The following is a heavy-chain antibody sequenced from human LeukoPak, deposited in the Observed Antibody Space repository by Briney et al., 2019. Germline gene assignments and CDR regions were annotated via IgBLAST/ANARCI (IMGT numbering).Heavy chain of an antibody. CDR2: IIPIFGTA. D-gene: IGHD3-22*01. V-gene: IGHV1-69*05. CDR3: ARGPGDFYDTNGYYYVPDY. Sequence: SVKVSCKASGGTFSSYTISWVRQAPGQGLEWMGGIIPIFGTANYAQKFRGRVTITTDESTSTAYMELSSLRSEDTAVYYCARGPGDFYDTNGYYYVPDYWGQGTLVTVSS. CDR1: GGTFSSYT. J-gene: IGHJ4*02.